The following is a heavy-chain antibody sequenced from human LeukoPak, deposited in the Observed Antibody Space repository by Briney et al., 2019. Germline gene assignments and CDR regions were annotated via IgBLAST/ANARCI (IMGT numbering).Heavy chain of an antibody. Sequence: PGGSLRLSCAASGFTFSSYTMNWVRQAPGKGLEWVSYITSSSSTIYYADSVKGRFTISRDNAKNSLHLQMNSLRAEDTAVYYCASEYTYWGQGTLVTVSS. CDR2: ITSSSSTI. D-gene: IGHD1-1*01. CDR3: ASEYTY. V-gene: IGHV3-48*01. CDR1: GFTFSSYT. J-gene: IGHJ4*02.